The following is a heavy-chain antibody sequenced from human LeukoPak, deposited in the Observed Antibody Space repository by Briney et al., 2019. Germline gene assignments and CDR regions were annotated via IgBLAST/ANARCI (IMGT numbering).Heavy chain of an antibody. J-gene: IGHJ3*02. CDR1: GGSISSSSYY. D-gene: IGHD1-26*01. Sequence: SETLSLTCTVSGGSISSSSYYWGWIRQPPGKGLEWIGSIYYSGSTYYNPSLKSRVTISVDTSKNQFSLKLSSVTAAGTAVYYCARKVVGATTVRDAFDIWGQGTMVTVSS. CDR3: ARKVVGATTVRDAFDI. V-gene: IGHV4-39*07. CDR2: IYYSGST.